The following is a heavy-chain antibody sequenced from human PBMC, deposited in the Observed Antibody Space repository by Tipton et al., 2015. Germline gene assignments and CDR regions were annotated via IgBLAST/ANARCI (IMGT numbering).Heavy chain of an antibody. Sequence: SLRLSCEVAEDILTGDWMSWFRQSPGKGLEWVGQISPDGSEKWYSDSMEGRFTISRDNAKKMVYLQMNSLRAEDTAVYYCAADPPGSGWALASWGRGTQVTVPS. J-gene: IGHJ5*02. CDR1: EDILTGDW. CDR2: ISPDGSEK. CDR3: AADPPGSGWALAS. D-gene: IGHD6-19*01. V-gene: IGHV3-7*01.